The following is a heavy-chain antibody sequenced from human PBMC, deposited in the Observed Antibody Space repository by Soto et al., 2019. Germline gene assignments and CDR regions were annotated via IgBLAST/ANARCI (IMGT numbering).Heavy chain of an antibody. V-gene: IGHV2-5*02. CDR2: IYWDDDT. J-gene: IGHJ3*02. Sequence: QITLKESGPPLVKPTQTLTMTCTFSGFSLSTSGVGVGWIRQPPGKALEWLALIYWDDDTRYRPSLKSRLTIPKDAYKNQLVLITDNMYPVDTATYYSAHRRDCSGGSCYQYDAFDSWGKRTMVTVSS. CDR1: GFSLSTSGVG. D-gene: IGHD2-15*01. CDR3: AHRRDCSGGSCYQYDAFDS.